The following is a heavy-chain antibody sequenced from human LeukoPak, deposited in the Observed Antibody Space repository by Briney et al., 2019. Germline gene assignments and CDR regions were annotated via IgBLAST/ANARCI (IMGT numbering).Heavy chain of an antibody. Sequence: SETLSLTCTASGGSISSGSYYWSWIRQPAGKGLEWIGRIYTSGSTNYNPSLKSRVTISVDTSKNQFSLKLSSVTAADTAVYYCARERFIAVALTYFDLWGRGTLVTVSS. CDR1: GGSISSGSYY. J-gene: IGHJ2*01. CDR2: IYTSGST. CDR3: ARERFIAVALTYFDL. D-gene: IGHD6-19*01. V-gene: IGHV4-61*02.